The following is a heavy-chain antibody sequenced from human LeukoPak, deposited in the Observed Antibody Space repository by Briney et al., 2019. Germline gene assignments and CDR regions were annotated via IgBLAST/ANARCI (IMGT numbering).Heavy chain of an antibody. CDR2: ISKDGSDK. CDR1: GFTFSDYA. V-gene: IGHV3-30-3*01. J-gene: IGHJ4*02. D-gene: IGHD1-7*01. CDR3: ARDYWWNYDY. Sequence: GGSLRLSCAASGFTFSDYAMHWVRQAPGKGLEWVAVISKDGSDKYYPSSVRGRFTISRDNSKNTIYLQMDSLRAEDTAIYYCARDYWWNYDYWGQGTLVTVSS.